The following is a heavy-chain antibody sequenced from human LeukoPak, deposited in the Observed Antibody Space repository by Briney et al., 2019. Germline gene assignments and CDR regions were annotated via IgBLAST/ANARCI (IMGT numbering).Heavy chain of an antibody. D-gene: IGHD2-2*02. CDR3: AKDVAPDDFLYGQ. CDR1: GFTFNNYA. J-gene: IGHJ4*02. CDR2: IGAPYDT. V-gene: IGHV3-23*01. Sequence: GGSLRLSCAASGFTFNNYAMNWVRQAPGKGREWVSTIGAPYDTYYADSVKGRFTVSRDNSKDTLYLQMNSLRAEDTAIYYCAKDVAPDDFLYGQWGQGTLVSVSS.